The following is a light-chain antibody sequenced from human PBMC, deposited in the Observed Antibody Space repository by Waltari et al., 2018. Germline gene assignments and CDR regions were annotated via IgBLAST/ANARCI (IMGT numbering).Light chain of an antibody. CDR3: AAWDDSLDGFFV. Sequence: QSVLTQPPSASGTPGQRVTVSCSGRSYNIGKNNVNWYQQRPGTAPKLLIYSSDQRPSGVPDRFSGSRYGTSALLGISGLQSEDEADYYCAAWDDSLDGFFVFGTGTKVTVL. V-gene: IGLV1-44*01. CDR1: SYNIGKNN. J-gene: IGLJ1*01. CDR2: SSD.